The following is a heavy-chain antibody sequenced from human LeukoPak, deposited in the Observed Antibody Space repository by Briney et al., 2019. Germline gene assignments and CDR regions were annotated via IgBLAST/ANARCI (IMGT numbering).Heavy chain of an antibody. CDR1: GYTFTSYY. D-gene: IGHD3-22*01. CDR2: INPSGGST. CDR3: ARQVSTRNYYDSSGYYLSLYADY. J-gene: IGHJ4*02. V-gene: IGHV1-46*01. Sequence: GASVKVSCKASGYTFTSYYMHWVRQAPGQGLEWMGIINPSGGSTSYAQKFQGRVTMTRDKSISTAYLQWSSLKASDTAMYYCARQVSTRNYYDSSGYYLSLYADYWGQGTLVTVSS.